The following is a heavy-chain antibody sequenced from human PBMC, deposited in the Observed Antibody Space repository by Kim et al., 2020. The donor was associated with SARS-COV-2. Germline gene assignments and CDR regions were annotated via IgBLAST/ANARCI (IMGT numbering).Heavy chain of an antibody. V-gene: IGHV3-33*05. CDR3: AREGGYVLLWFENYGMDV. Sequence: GGSLRLSCAASGFTFSSYGMHWFRQAPGKGLEWVAVISYDGSNKYYADSVKGRFTISRDNSKNTLYLQMNSLRAEDTAVYYCAREGGYVLLWFENYGMDVWGQGTTVTVSS. D-gene: IGHD3-10*01. CDR2: ISYDGSNK. J-gene: IGHJ6*02. CDR1: GFTFSSYG.